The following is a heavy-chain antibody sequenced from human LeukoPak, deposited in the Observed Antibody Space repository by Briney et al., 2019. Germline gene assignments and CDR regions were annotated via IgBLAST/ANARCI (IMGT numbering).Heavy chain of an antibody. CDR2: ISSSSSYI. Sequence: GGSLRLSCAASGFTFSTYSMNWVRQAPGKGLEWVSFISSSSSYIYYADSVKGRFTISRDNSKNTLYLQMNSLRAEDTAVYYCAKDSRDTAMVIDYWGQGTLVTVSS. J-gene: IGHJ4*02. V-gene: IGHV3-21*04. CDR3: AKDSRDTAMVIDY. D-gene: IGHD5-18*01. CDR1: GFTFSTYS.